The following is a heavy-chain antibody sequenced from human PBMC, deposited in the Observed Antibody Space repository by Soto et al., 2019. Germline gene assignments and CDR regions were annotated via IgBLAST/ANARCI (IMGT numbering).Heavy chain of an antibody. CDR3: ASSLPNYYDSSGYPDNWFDP. V-gene: IGHV1-69*06. D-gene: IGHD3-22*01. Sequence: SVKVSCKASGGTFSSYAISWVRQAPGQGLEWMGGIIPIFGTANYAQKFQGRVTITADKSTSTAYMELSSLRSEDTAVYYCASSLPNYYDSSGYPDNWFDPWGQGTLVTVSS. CDR1: GGTFSSYA. J-gene: IGHJ5*02. CDR2: IIPIFGTA.